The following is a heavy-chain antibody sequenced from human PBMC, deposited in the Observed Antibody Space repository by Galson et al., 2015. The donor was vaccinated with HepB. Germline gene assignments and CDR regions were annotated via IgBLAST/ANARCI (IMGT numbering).Heavy chain of an antibody. CDR2: IRSRAYDGAT. D-gene: IGHD3-22*01. V-gene: IGHV3-49*04. CDR1: GFTFRNAW. Sequence: SLRLSCAASGFTFRNAWMSWVRQAPGKGLEWVGSIRSRAYDGATEYAASVSGRFTISRDDSKSIAYLQMNSLKTEDTAVYYCTRPTYYDGSVDYWGQGTLVTVSS. CDR3: TRPTYYDGSVDY. J-gene: IGHJ4*02.